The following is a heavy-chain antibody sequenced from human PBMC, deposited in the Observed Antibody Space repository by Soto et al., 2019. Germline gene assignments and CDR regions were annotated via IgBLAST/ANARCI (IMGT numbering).Heavy chain of an antibody. CDR2: IYHSGST. CDR1: GGSISSSNW. D-gene: IGHD3-10*01. Sequence: QVQLQESGPGLVKPSGTLSLTCAVSGGSISSSNWWSWVRQPPGKGLEWIGEIYHSGSTNYNQSLKSRVTPSVEKSRKQFSLKLSSVTAADTAVYYCERSYTVRGVANWFDPWGQGTLVTVSS. CDR3: ERSYTVRGVANWFDP. V-gene: IGHV4-4*02. J-gene: IGHJ5*02.